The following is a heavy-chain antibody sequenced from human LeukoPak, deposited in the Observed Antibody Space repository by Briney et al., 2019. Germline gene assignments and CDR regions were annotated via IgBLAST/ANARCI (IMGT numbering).Heavy chain of an antibody. CDR3: ACLPAAIPFDY. CDR1: GFTFSSYA. J-gene: IGHJ4*02. CDR2: ISPNVGAT. D-gene: IGHD2-2*02. V-gene: IGHV3-23*01. Sequence: GGSLRLSCAASGFTFSSYAMTWVRQPPGKGLEWVSTISPNVGATYYAASVKGRFTISRDNSKNTLYLQMDSLRAEETAVYYCACLPAAIPFDYWGQGTLVSVSS.